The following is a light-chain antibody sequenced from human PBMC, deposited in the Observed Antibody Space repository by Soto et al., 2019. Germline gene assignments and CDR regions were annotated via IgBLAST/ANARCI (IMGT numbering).Light chain of an antibody. CDR3: ISYTSSSTPYV. CDR1: SSDVGGYNY. Sequence: QSVLTQPASVSGSPGQSITISCSGASSDVGGYNYVSWYQQHPGNAPKLMIYEVSNRPSGVSNRFSGSKSGNTASLTISGLQAEDEADYYCISYTSSSTPYVFGTGTKVTV. J-gene: IGLJ1*01. CDR2: EVS. V-gene: IGLV2-14*01.